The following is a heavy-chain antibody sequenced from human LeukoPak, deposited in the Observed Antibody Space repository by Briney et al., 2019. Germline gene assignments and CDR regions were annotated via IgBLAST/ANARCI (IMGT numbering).Heavy chain of an antibody. CDR2: FDPEDGET. J-gene: IGHJ4*02. V-gene: IGHV1-24*01. D-gene: IGHD3-10*01. CDR1: GYTLTELS. Sequence: WASVKVSCKVSGYTLTELSMHWVRQAPGKGLEWMGGFDPEDGETIYAQKFQGRVTMTEGTSTDTAYMELSSLRSEDTAVYYCATPSYITMVRGVISLDYWGQGTLVTVSS. CDR3: ATPSYITMVRGVISLDY.